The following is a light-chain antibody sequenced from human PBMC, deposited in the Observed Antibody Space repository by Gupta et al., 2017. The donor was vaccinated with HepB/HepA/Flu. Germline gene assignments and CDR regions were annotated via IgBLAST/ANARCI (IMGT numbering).Light chain of an antibody. CDR2: DVT. Sequence: SALPQPASGSGSPGPSITISCTGSSNDIGGYDSVSWYQQDPGQAPKLLIYDVTNRPSGVSNRFSGSKSGNTASLTISGLQAEDEADYYCSSFSNTYTLVLFGGGTKLTVL. V-gene: IGLV2-14*03. CDR1: SNDIGGYDS. CDR3: SSFSNTYTLVL. J-gene: IGLJ2*01.